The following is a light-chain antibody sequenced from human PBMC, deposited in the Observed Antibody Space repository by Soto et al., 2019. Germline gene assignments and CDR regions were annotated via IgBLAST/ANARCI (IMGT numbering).Light chain of an antibody. CDR3: MQALQTPWT. CDR1: RSLLHSNGYNY. J-gene: IGKJ1*01. CDR2: LGS. Sequence: DIVMTQSPLSLPVTPGEPASISCRSSRSLLHSNGYNYLDWYLQKPGQSPQLLIYLGSNRASGVPDRFSGSGSGTDFTLKISRVEAEHVGVYYCMQALQTPWTFGQGTKVDIK. V-gene: IGKV2-28*01.